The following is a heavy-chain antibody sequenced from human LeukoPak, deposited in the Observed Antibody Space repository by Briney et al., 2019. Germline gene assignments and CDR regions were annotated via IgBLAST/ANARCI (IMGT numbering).Heavy chain of an antibody. CDR3: ARDGSSSSSGYGMDV. CDR1: GYTFTGYY. Sequence: GASVKVSCKASGYTFTGYYMHWVRQAPGQGLEWMGWINPNSGGTNYAQKFQGRVTMTRDTSISTAYMELSRLGSDDTAVYYCARDGSSSSSGYGMDVWGQGTTVTVSS. V-gene: IGHV1-2*02. D-gene: IGHD6-13*01. CDR2: INPNSGGT. J-gene: IGHJ6*02.